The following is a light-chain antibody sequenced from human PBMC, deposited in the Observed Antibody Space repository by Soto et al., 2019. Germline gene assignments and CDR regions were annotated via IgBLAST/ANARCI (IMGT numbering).Light chain of an antibody. Sequence: EIVLTQSPGTLSLSPGERATLSCRASQSVSSSYLAWYQQKPGQAPRLLIYGASSRATGTPDRFSGSGSGTDFTLTISRLEPEDFAVYYCQQYGSSPGWAFGQGTKV. J-gene: IGKJ1*01. V-gene: IGKV3-20*01. CDR1: QSVSSSY. CDR2: GAS. CDR3: QQYGSSPGWA.